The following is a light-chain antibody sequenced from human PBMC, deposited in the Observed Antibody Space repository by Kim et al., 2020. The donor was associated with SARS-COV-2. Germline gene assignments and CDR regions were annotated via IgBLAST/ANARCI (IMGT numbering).Light chain of an antibody. J-gene: IGLJ2*01. Sequence: SITISCTGTSSDVGDYKYVSWYQQHPGKAPKLMIYDVSNRPSGVSNRFSGSKSGNTASLTISGLQAEDEADYYCSSYTSSSTLDVVFGGGTQLTVL. V-gene: IGLV2-14*03. CDR1: SSDVGDYKY. CDR3: SSYTSSSTLDVV. CDR2: DVS.